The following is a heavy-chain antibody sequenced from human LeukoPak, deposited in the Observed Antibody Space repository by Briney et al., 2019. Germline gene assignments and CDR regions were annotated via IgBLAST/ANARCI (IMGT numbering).Heavy chain of an antibody. V-gene: IGHV3-48*01. D-gene: IGHD3-9*01. Sequence: GGSLRLSCAASGFTFSSYSMNWVRQAPGKGLEWVSYISSSSSTIYYADSVKGRFTISRDNAKNTLYLQMNSLRAEDTAVYYCAKILFGRYFDWSGDYWGQGTLVTVSS. CDR3: AKILFGRYFDWSGDY. J-gene: IGHJ4*02. CDR1: GFTFSSYS. CDR2: ISSSSSTI.